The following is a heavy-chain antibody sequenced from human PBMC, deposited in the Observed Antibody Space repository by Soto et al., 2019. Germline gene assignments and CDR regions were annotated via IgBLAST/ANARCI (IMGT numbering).Heavy chain of an antibody. D-gene: IGHD2-8*01. V-gene: IGHV1-46*01. CDR3: ARQARYCTNGVCSAYGMDV. CDR2: INPSGGST. J-gene: IGHJ6*02. Sequence: GASLKVSCKASGYTFTSYYMHWVRQAPGQGLEWMGIINPSGGSTSYAQKFQGRVTMTRDTSTSTVYMELSSLRSEDTAVYYCARQARYCTNGVCSAYGMDVWGQGTTVTVSS. CDR1: GYTFTSYY.